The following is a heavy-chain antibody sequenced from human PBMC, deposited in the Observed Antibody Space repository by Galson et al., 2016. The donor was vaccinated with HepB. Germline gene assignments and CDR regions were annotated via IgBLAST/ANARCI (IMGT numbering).Heavy chain of an antibody. CDR3: GREFGAPETYYHYYGMDV. V-gene: IGHV3-74*01. Sequence: SLRLSCAASGFTFSLYWMHWVRQAPGKGLVWVSRISSDGSTTNYADSVKGRFTISRDNAQNTLYLQMNSLRAEDTAVYYCGREFGAPETYYHYYGMDVWGQGTTVTVSS. J-gene: IGHJ6*02. D-gene: IGHD3-10*01. CDR2: ISSDGSTT. CDR1: GFTFSLYW.